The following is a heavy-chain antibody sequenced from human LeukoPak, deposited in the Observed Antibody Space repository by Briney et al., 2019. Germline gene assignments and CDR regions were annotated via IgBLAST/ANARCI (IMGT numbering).Heavy chain of an antibody. CDR2: ISSDSTTI. D-gene: IGHD1-1*01. J-gene: IGHJ1*01. CDR1: GFTFSTYI. Sequence: GGGLRLSCVASGFTFSTYIMNWVRQAPGKGLEWVSYISSDSTTINYADSVRGRFIISRDNAKSSLFLQINSLRDEDTAVYYCARGTATTAGYFQHCGPGTLVTVSS. CDR3: ARGTATTAGYFQH. V-gene: IGHV3-48*02.